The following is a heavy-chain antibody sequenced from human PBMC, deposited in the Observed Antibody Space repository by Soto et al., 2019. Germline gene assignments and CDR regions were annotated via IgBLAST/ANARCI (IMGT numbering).Heavy chain of an antibody. D-gene: IGHD1-26*01. V-gene: IGHV1-3*01. CDR1: GYTFTSYA. J-gene: IGHJ4*02. Sequence: QVQLVQSGAEVKKPGASVKVSCKASGYTFTSYAMRWVRQAPGQRLEWMGWINAGNGNTKYSQKFQGRVTITRETSASTADMRPSSLRSEDTAVYDCAGDVGATGDWGQGTLVTVSS. CDR3: AGDVGATGD. CDR2: INAGNGNT.